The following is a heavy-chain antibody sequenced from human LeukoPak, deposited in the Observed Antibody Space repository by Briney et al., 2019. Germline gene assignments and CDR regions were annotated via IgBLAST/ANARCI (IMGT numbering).Heavy chain of an antibody. V-gene: IGHV3-7*01. J-gene: IGHJ4*02. CDR2: IKRDGSET. CDR3: ASDHRVAGY. D-gene: IGHD6-19*01. Sequence: GGSLRLSCAASGFTFSSYWMSWVRQAPGKGLEWVANIKRDGSETYYVDSVKGRFTISRDNAKNSLYLQMNSLRVEDTAVYYCASDHRVAGYWGQGTLVTVSS. CDR1: GFTFSSYW.